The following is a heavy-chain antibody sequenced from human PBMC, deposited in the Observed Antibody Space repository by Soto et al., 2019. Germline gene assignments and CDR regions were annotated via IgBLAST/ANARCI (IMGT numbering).Heavy chain of an antibody. J-gene: IGHJ6*02. Sequence: PGGSLRLSCAASGFTFISYAMHWVRQAPGKGLEWVAVISYDGSNKYYADSVKGRFTISRDNSKNTLYLQMNSLRAEDTAVYYCARVKMYYDILTGYYDYYYYGMDVWGQGTTVTVSS. CDR1: GFTFISYA. D-gene: IGHD3-9*01. CDR2: ISYDGSNK. V-gene: IGHV3-30-3*01. CDR3: ARVKMYYDILTGYYDYYYYGMDV.